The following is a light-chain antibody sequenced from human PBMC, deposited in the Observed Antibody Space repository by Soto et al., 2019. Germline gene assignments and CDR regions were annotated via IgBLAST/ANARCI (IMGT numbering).Light chain of an antibody. Sequence: EILMTQSPATLSVSPGERATLSCRASQSVSSNLAWYQQKTGQSPRLLIYGASTRDTGIPARFSGSGSGTEFTLTISSLQSEDFEVYYCQQYNNSPETFGQGTKVDIK. CDR3: QQYNNSPET. J-gene: IGKJ1*01. CDR1: QSVSSN. CDR2: GAS. V-gene: IGKV3-15*01.